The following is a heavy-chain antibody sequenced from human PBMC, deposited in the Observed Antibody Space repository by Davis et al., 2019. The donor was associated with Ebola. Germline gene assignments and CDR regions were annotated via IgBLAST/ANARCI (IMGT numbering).Heavy chain of an antibody. V-gene: IGHV1-8*01. CDR1: GYTFTSYD. CDR2: MNPNSGNT. Sequence: ASVKVSCKASGYTFTSYDINWVRQATGQGLEWMGWMNPNSGNTGYAQKFQGRVTMTRNTSISTAYMELSSLRSEDTAVYYCASGLRARGGGLLDYYYYYGMDVWGQGTTVTVSS. CDR3: ASGLRARGGGLLDYYYYYGMDV. D-gene: IGHD3-22*01. J-gene: IGHJ6*02.